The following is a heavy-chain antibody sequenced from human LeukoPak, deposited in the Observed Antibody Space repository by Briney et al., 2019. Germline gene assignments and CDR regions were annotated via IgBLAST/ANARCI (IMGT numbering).Heavy chain of an antibody. Sequence: GGSLRLSCAVSGFTFTSYGMNWVRQAPGKGLEWVAIIWYDGSNRYYADSVKGRFTISRDNSKDTLYLEMNSLRVEDTAVYYCARISQWLSSYYFDYWGQGTLVTVAS. CDR3: ARISQWLSSYYFDY. J-gene: IGHJ4*02. CDR2: IWYDGSNR. V-gene: IGHV3-33*01. D-gene: IGHD6-19*01. CDR1: GFTFTSYG.